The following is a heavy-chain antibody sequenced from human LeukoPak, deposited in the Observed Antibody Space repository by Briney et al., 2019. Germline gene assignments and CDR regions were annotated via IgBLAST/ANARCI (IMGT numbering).Heavy chain of an antibody. CDR2: SEYSGTTS. CDR3: ARGETSSYDY. V-gene: IGHV3-48*01. CDR1: TFTFSSYS. Sequence: PGGSLRLSCATSTFTFSSYSMNWVRQAPGKGLEWVSYSEYSGTTSYYADSVKGRFTVSRDNAKNSLYLQMNSLRAEDTAVYYCARGETSSYDYWGQGTLVTVSP. D-gene: IGHD2-2*01. J-gene: IGHJ4*02.